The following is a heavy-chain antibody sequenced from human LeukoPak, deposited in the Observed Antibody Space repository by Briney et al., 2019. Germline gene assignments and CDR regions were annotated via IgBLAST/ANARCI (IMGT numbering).Heavy chain of an antibody. CDR3: AYSGSSVDAFDI. D-gene: IGHD1-26*01. Sequence: SGTLSLTCAVSGGSISSRNWWSWVRQPPGKGLEWIGEIYHSGSTNYNPSFKSRVTISVDKSKNQFSLKLSSVTAADTAVYYCAYSGSSVDAFDIWGQGTMVTVSS. CDR1: GGSISSRNW. V-gene: IGHV4-4*02. J-gene: IGHJ3*02. CDR2: IYHSGST.